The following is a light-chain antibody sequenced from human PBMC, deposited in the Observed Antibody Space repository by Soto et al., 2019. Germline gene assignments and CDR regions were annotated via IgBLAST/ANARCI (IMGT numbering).Light chain of an antibody. Sequence: DIQMTQSPSTLSASVGDRVTITCRASQSISSWLAWFQQKPGKAPKLLIYQASTLQSGVPSRFSGRGSGTEFTLTISSLQPDDFATYYCQQYNGYSETFGQGTKVEIK. V-gene: IGKV1-5*03. CDR2: QAS. CDR3: QQYNGYSET. CDR1: QSISSW. J-gene: IGKJ1*01.